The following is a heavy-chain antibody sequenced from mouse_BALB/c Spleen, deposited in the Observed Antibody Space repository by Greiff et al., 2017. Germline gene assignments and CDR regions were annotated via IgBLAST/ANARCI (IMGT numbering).Heavy chain of an antibody. CDR1: GYSITSGYY. CDR2: ISYDGSN. CDR3: ARDFYYYGSSQYYFDY. Sequence: EVKLMESGPGLVKPSQSLSLTCSVTGYSITSGYYWNWIRQFPGNKLEWMGYISYDGSNNYNPSLKNRISITRDTSKNQFFLKLNSVTTEDTATYYCARDFYYYGSSQYYFDYWGQGTTLTVSS. J-gene: IGHJ2*01. D-gene: IGHD1-1*01. V-gene: IGHV3-6*02.